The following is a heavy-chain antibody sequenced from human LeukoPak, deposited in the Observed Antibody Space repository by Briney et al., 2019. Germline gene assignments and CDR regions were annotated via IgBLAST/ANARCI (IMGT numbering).Heavy chain of an antibody. J-gene: IGHJ4*02. CDR3: ARAPHHDYGDYIRGPIDY. CDR2: INHSGTN. D-gene: IGHD4-17*01. V-gene: IGHV4-34*01. Sequence: PPETLSLTCALYAGSFSGYYWSWISHPPGKGLEWNGEINHSGTNNNNPSLTSRVTISVDTSKNQFSLNLSSVTAADTAVYYCARAPHHDYGDYIRGPIDYWGQGTLVTVSS. CDR1: AGSFSGYY.